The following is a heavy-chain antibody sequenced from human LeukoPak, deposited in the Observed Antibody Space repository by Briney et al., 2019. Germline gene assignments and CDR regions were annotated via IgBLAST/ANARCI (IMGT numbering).Heavy chain of an antibody. V-gene: IGHV3-21*01. CDR1: GFTFSIYA. D-gene: IGHD5-18*01. Sequence: GGSLRLSCAASGFTFSIYAMTWVRQAPGKGLEWVSAISGNSRDTHYIDSVKGRFTISRDNAKNSLYLQMNSLRAEDTAVYYCARDEGYNYGSATYHYGLDVWGQGTTVTVSS. CDR3: ARDEGYNYGSATYHYGLDV. CDR2: ISGNSRDT. J-gene: IGHJ6*02.